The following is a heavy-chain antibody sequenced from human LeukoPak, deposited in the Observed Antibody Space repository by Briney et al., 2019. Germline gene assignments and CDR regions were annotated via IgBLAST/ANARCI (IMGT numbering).Heavy chain of an antibody. Sequence: PSETLSLTCTVSGGSISSGDYYWSWIRQPPGKGLEWIGYIYYSGSTYYNPSLKSRVTISVDTSKNQFSLKLSSVTAADTAVYYCARDTGDFLSGWLNWGQGTLVTVSS. J-gene: IGHJ4*02. CDR3: ARDTGDFLSGWLN. D-gene: IGHD3-3*01. CDR2: IYYSGST. CDR1: GGSISSGDYY. V-gene: IGHV4-30-4*01.